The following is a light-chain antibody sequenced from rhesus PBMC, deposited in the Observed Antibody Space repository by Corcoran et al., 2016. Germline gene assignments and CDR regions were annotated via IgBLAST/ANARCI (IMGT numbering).Light chain of an antibody. J-gene: IGKJ1*01. CDR3: KQHDDFPRT. CDR1: QGIGNF. Sequence: DIQMTHSPSSLSASVGDTVTITCRASQGIGNFLAWYQQTPGKAPKPLIFYASTLEGGVPSRFSGRGSGTDFTLTITNLQPKDFAIYYCKQHDDFPRTFGQGTKV. V-gene: IGKV1S3*01. CDR2: YAS.